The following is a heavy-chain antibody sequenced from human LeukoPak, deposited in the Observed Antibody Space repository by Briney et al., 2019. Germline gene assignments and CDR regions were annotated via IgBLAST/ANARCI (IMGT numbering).Heavy chain of an antibody. V-gene: IGHV1-69*06. J-gene: IGHJ5*02. CDR1: GGTFNTYA. CDR3: ARGIWEVRQGVDPLDPFDP. Sequence: GASVKVSCKASGGTFNTYAISWVRQAPGQGLEWMGGIIPIFDTTHYAHNFQGRVTITAEKSTTTAYMELSSLRSEDTAVYYCARGIWEVRQGVDPLDPFDPWGQGTLVTVSS. D-gene: IGHD3-16*01. CDR2: IIPIFDTT.